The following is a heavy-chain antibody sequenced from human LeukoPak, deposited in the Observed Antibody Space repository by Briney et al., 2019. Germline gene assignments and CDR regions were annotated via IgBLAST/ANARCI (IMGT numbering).Heavy chain of an antibody. J-gene: IGHJ4*02. CDR3: ARRRNWNSFDY. Sequence: PSETLSLTCTVSGYSISSGYYWGWLRQPPGKALEWIGSIYHSGSTYYNPSLKSRVTISVDTSKNHFSLKLSSVTAADTAVYYCARRRNWNSFDYWGQGTLVTVSS. V-gene: IGHV4-38-2*02. D-gene: IGHD1-1*01. CDR2: IYHSGST. CDR1: GYSISSGYY.